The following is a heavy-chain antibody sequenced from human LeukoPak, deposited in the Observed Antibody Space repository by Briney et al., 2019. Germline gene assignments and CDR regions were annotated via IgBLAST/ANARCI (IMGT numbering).Heavy chain of an antibody. CDR1: GFTFSSFD. CDR2: IGTASDT. D-gene: IGHD1-1*01. CDR3: ARGPPRGKYYYMDV. V-gene: IGHV3-13*01. Sequence: SGGSLRLSCAASGFTFSSFDMHWVLQPTGQGLEWVSTIGTASDTYYPGSVEGRITLSRDNAKNSLYLQMNSLTAGDTAVYYCARGPPRGKYYYMDVWGKGTTVTVSS. J-gene: IGHJ6*03.